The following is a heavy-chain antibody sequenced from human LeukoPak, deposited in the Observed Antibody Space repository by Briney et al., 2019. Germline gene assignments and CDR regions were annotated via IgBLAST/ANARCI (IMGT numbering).Heavy chain of an antibody. J-gene: IGHJ4*02. V-gene: IGHV4-39*07. CDR2: IYYSGST. CDR1: GGSISSSSSF. CDR3: ARICSTTSCSADY. Sequence: SETLSLTCTVSGGSISSSSSFWGWIRQPPRKGLEWIGTIYYSGSTYYNPSLKSRVTISVDMSKNQFSLKLSSVTAADTAVHYCARICSTTSCSADYWGQGSPVAVSS. D-gene: IGHD2-2*01.